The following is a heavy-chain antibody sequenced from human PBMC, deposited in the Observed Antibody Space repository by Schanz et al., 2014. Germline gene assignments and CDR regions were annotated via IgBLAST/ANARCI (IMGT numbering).Heavy chain of an antibody. CDR3: ARVRRRIATPSTPSYRNYCGYAMDV. Sequence: QVQLVESGGGVVQPGRSLRLSCAASGFIFSSYGLHWVRQAPGKGLEWVAFIWYDGSNKYYADSVKGRFTISRDNSKNTLYLQMNSLRAEDTSVYFCARVRRRIATPSTPSYRNYCGYAMDVWGQGTTVTVSS. J-gene: IGHJ6*02. V-gene: IGHV3-33*01. D-gene: IGHD6-13*01. CDR1: GFIFSSYG. CDR2: IWYDGSNK.